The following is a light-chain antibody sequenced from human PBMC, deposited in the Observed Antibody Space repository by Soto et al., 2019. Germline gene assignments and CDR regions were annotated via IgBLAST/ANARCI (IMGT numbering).Light chain of an antibody. CDR2: GNS. Sequence: QSVLTQPPSVSGAPGQRVTISCTGSSSNIGAGYDVHWYQQLPGTGPKLLISGNSNRPSGVPDRFSGSRSGTSASLAITGLQAEDEADYYCQSHDSSLSAYVFXTGTKLTVL. V-gene: IGLV1-40*01. CDR1: SSNIGAGYD. J-gene: IGLJ1*01. CDR3: QSHDSSLSAYV.